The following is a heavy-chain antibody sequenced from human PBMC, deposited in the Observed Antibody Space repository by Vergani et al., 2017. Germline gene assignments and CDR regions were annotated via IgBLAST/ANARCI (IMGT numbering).Heavy chain of an antibody. D-gene: IGHD3-9*01. Sequence: QVQLQESGPGLVKPSETLSLTCTVSGGSISSYYWSWIRQPPGKGLEWIGYIYYSGSTNYNPSLKSRVTISVDTSKNQFSLKLSSVTAADTAVYYCARGLYDILTGRYYYYGMDVWGQGTTVTVSS. CDR1: GGSISSYY. V-gene: IGHV4-59*01. CDR2: IYYSGST. J-gene: IGHJ6*02. CDR3: ARGLYDILTGRYYYYGMDV.